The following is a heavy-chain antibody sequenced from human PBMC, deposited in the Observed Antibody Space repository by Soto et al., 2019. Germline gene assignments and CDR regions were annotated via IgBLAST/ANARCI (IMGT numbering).Heavy chain of an antibody. J-gene: IGHJ4*02. Sequence: SETLSLTCTVSGGSVSSGSYYWSWIRQPPGKGLEWIGYIYYSGSTNYNPSLKSRVTISVDTSKNQFSLKLSSVTAADTAVYYCARVIVGGYYFDYWGQGTLVTVSS. D-gene: IGHD1-26*01. CDR3: ARVIVGGYYFDY. V-gene: IGHV4-61*01. CDR2: IYYSGST. CDR1: GGSVSSGSYY.